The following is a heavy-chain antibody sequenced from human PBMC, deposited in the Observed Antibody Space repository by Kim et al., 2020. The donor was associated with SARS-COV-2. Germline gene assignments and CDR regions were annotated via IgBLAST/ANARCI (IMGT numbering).Heavy chain of an antibody. CDR2: IYYSGST. D-gene: IGHD3-10*01. Sequence: SETLSLTCTVSGGSISSSSYYWGWIRQPPGKGLEWIGSIYYSGSTYYNPSLKSRVTISVDTSKNQFSLKLSSVTAADTAVYYCARRGSGSYYKGFYFDYWGQGTLVTVSS. V-gene: IGHV4-39*01. CDR3: ARRGSGSYYKGFYFDY. CDR1: GGSISSSSYY. J-gene: IGHJ4*02.